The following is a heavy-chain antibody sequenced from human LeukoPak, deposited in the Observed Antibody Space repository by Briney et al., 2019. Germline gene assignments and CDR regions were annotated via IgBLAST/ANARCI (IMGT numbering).Heavy chain of an antibody. J-gene: IGHJ4*02. V-gene: IGHV3-7*01. CDR1: GFTFGNYA. CDR2: IKQDGSVK. Sequence: GGSLRLSCAASGFTFGNYAMHWVRQAPGKGLQWVANIKQDGSVKYYVDSVKGRFTISRDNAKNSLFLQMNSLRAEDTAVYYCARDVGWDSSLVTTTRSDYWGQGTLVTVSS. D-gene: IGHD2-21*02. CDR3: ARDVGWDSSLVTTTRSDY.